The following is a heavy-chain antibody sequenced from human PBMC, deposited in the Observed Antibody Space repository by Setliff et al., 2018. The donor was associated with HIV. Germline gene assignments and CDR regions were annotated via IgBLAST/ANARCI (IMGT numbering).Heavy chain of an antibody. CDR2: INLVTGKT. J-gene: IGHJ4*02. V-gene: IGHV1-3*01. CDR3: ANGGSGGQFDY. CDR1: GNTFTRKRHD. Sequence: GASVKVSCKSSGNTFTRKRHDLHWVRQVPGEGLEWMGWINLVTGKTAYLRKLQGRVTVTRDTSASTAYMEMTSLSSEDTAVYYCANGGSGGQFDYWGQGTLVTVSS. D-gene: IGHD3-16*01.